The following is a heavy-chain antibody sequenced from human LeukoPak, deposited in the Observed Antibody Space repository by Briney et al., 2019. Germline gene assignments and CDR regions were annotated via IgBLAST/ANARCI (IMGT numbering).Heavy chain of an antibody. Sequence: GGSLRLSCAASGFTFSSYTMSWVRQAPGKGLEWVSSISSSSYIYYADSVKGRFTISRDNAKNSLYLQMNSLRAEDTAVYYCARDRSPPYDYVWGSYRHDAFDIWGQGTMVTVSS. D-gene: IGHD3-16*02. CDR1: GFTFSSYT. CDR2: ISSSSYI. CDR3: ARDRSPPYDYVWGSYRHDAFDI. J-gene: IGHJ3*02. V-gene: IGHV3-21*01.